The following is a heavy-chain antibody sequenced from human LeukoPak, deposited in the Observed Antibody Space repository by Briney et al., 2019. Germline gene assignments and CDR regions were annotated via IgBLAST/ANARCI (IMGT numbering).Heavy chain of an antibody. V-gene: IGHV3-13*01. Sequence: PGGSLILSCAASGFTFSSYDMHWVRQATGKGLEWVSAIGTADDTYYPGSVKGRFTISRENAKNSLYLQMNSLRAGDTAVYYCARGGSAGYYYMDVWGKGTTVTASS. D-gene: IGHD3-16*01. J-gene: IGHJ6*03. CDR3: ARGGSAGYYYMDV. CDR2: IGTADDT. CDR1: GFTFSSYD.